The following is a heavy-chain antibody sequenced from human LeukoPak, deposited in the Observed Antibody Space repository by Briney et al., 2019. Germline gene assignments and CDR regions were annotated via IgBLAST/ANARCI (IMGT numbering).Heavy chain of an antibody. Sequence: SETLSLTCTVSGGSISSSSYYWGWIRQPPGKGLEWIGSIYYSGSTYYNPSLKSRVTISVDTSKNQFSLKLSSVTAADTAVYYCATTHYDILTGYYGYFDHWGQGTLVTVSS. J-gene: IGHJ4*02. CDR2: IYYSGST. CDR1: GGSISSSSYY. D-gene: IGHD3-9*01. V-gene: IGHV4-39*07. CDR3: ATTHYDILTGYYGYFDH.